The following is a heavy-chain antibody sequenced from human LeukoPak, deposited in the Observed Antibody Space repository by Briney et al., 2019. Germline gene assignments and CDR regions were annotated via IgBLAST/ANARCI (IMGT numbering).Heavy chain of an antibody. V-gene: IGHV4-34*01. J-gene: IGHJ5*02. D-gene: IGHD3-10*01. Sequence: SETLSLTCAVYGGSFSGYYWSWIRQPPGKGLEWIGEINHSGSTNYNPSLKSRVTISVDTSKNQFSLKLSSVTVADTAVYYCARTPLRGATFFTSYPNWFDTWGQGTLVTVSS. CDR3: ARTPLRGATFFTSYPNWFDT. CDR1: GGSFSGYY. CDR2: INHSGST.